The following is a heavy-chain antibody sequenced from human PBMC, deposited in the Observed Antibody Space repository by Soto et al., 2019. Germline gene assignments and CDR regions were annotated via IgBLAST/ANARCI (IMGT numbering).Heavy chain of an antibody. D-gene: IGHD2-15*01. Sequence: ESLRLSIAASGFTFSSDSMSLDRQAPGKGLGWFSAISGIGGSTYYADSVKGRFTISRDNAKNSLYLQMNSLRDEDTAVYYCARLNSTLAHAFDTWGQGTMVTVSS. CDR3: ARLNSTLAHAFDT. CDR2: ISGIGGST. V-gene: IGHV3-23*01. CDR1: GFTFSSDS. J-gene: IGHJ3*02.